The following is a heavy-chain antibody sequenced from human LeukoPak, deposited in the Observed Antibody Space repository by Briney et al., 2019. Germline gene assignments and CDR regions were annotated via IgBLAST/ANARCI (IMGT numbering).Heavy chain of an antibody. D-gene: IGHD6-13*01. CDR2: ISGSGGST. J-gene: IGHJ4*02. Sequence: GGSLRLSCAASGFTFSSYAMSWVRQAPGKGLEWVSAISGSGGSTYYADSVKGRFTISRDNSKNTLYLQMNSLRAEDTAVYYCAKDSLLGRQQLVLFDYWGQGTLVTVSS. V-gene: IGHV3-23*01. CDR1: GFTFSSYA. CDR3: AKDSLLGRQQLVLFDY.